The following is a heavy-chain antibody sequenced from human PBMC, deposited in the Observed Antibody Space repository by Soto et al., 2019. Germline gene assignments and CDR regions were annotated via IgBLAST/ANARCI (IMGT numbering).Heavy chain of an antibody. D-gene: IGHD2-2*01. J-gene: IGHJ6*02. CDR1: GGSFSGYY. Sequence: TSETQSLTCAVYGGSFSGYYWSWIRKPPGKGLEWFGEIDHSGSTNYNPSLKSRVTISVDTSKNQFSLKLSSVDRAGTGGDYCSEEEDRRCSSTSCYYYYYGMDVWGQGTTVTVSS. V-gene: IGHV4-34*01. CDR3: SEEEDRRCSSTSCYYYYYGMDV. CDR2: IDHSGST.